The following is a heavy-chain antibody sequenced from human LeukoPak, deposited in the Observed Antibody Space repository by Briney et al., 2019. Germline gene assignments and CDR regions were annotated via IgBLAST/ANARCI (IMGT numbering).Heavy chain of an antibody. CDR2: IHEDGSDK. CDR3: AGYSSGQTGGAFDI. CDR1: GFTFSSYW. Sequence: GGSLRLSCAASGFTFSSYWMTWVRQAPGKGLAWVANIHEDGSDKYYVDSVKGRFTISRDNSKNTLYLQMGSLRAEDMAVYYCAGYSSGQTGGAFDIWGQGTMVTVSS. D-gene: IGHD6-19*01. V-gene: IGHV3-7*01. J-gene: IGHJ3*02.